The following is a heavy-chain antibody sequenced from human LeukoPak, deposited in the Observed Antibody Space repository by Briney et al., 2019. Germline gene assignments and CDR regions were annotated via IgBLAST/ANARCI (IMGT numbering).Heavy chain of an antibody. J-gene: IGHJ4*02. CDR3: ARGYCSGGSCHFGY. CDR2: INHSGST. Sequence: SETLSLTCAVYGGSFSGYYWSWIRQPPGKGLEWIGEINHSGSTNYNPSLKSRVTISVDTSKNQFSLKLSSVTAADTAVYYCARGYCSGGSCHFGYWGQGTLVTVSS. V-gene: IGHV4-34*01. CDR1: GGSFSGYY. D-gene: IGHD2-15*01.